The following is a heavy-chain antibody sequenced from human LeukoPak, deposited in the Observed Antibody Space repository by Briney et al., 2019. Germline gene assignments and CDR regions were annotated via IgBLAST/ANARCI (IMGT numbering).Heavy chain of an antibody. Sequence: PSETLSLTCTVSGGSISSYYWSWIRQPPGKGLEWIGYIYYSGCTNYNPSLKSRVTISVDTSKKQFSLKLSSVTAAETAVYYCAGGDLGYCSGGSCYSNAIYFQHWGQGTLVTVSS. CDR3: AGGDLGYCSGGSCYSNAIYFQH. J-gene: IGHJ1*01. V-gene: IGHV4-59*08. CDR1: GGSISSYY. CDR2: IYYSGCT. D-gene: IGHD2-15*01.